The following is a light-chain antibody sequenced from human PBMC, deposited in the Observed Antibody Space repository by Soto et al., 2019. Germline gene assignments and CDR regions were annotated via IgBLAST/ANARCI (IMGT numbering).Light chain of an antibody. Sequence: QSVLTQPPSVSGAPGQRVTISCTGSSSSIGAGYDVHWYQQLPGTAPKLLIYGNSNRPSGVPDRFSGSKSGTSASLAITGLQAEDEADYYCQSYDSSSVVFGGGTKLTVL. J-gene: IGLJ2*01. CDR2: GNS. CDR3: QSYDSSSVV. CDR1: SSSIGAGYD. V-gene: IGLV1-40*01.